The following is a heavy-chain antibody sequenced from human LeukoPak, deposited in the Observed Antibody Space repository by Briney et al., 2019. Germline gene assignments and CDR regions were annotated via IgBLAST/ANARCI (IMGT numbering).Heavy chain of an antibody. J-gene: IGHJ4*02. CDR2: IISSSSRI. CDR3: ARVPVGYQGYSSAWYTDY. D-gene: IGHD6-19*01. CDR1: GFTFSSYT. Sequence: GGSLRLSCAASGFTFSSYTMMWVRQAPGKGLEYVSSIISSSSRIFYADSVRGRFTISRDNAKNSLYLQMNSLRAEDTAVYYCARVPVGYQGYSSAWYTDYWGQGTLSPSPQ. V-gene: IGHV3-21*01.